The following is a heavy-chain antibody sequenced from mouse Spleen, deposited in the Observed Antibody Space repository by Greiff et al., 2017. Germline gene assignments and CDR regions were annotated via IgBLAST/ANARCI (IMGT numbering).Heavy chain of an antibody. CDR2: INPYNGAT. V-gene: IGHV1-31*01. D-gene: IGHD2-4*01. Sequence: EVQLQQSGPELVKPGASVKISCKASGYSFTGYYMHWVKQSHVKSLEWIGRINPYNGATSYNQNFKDKASLTVDKSSSTAYMELHSLTSEDSAVYYCARGGSTMITEFAYWGQGTLVTVSA. CDR3: ARGGSTMITEFAY. J-gene: IGHJ3*01. CDR1: GYSFTGYY.